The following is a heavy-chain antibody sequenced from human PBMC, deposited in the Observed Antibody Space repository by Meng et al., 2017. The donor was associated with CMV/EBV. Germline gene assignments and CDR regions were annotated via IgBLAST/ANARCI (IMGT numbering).Heavy chain of an antibody. V-gene: IGHV3-30*02. J-gene: IGHJ4*02. CDR1: GIIFTTYG. CDR2: IRYDGSNK. CDR3: AKDPQSGFITVTTGE. Sequence: GESLKISCAPSGIIFTTYGLHWVRQAPGKGLEWVAIIRYDGSNKYYADSVKGRFTISRDNSKNTLYLQMNSLRAEDTAVYYCAKDPQSGFITVTTGEWGQGTLVTVSS. D-gene: IGHD4-17*01.